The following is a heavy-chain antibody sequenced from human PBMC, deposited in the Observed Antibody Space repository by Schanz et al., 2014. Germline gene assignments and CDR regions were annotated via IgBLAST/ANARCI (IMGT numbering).Heavy chain of an antibody. Sequence: QVQLQQWGAGLLKPSETLSLTCTVSGDSISSGGYYWSWIRQHPGKGLEWIGEIYHSGNTNYNASLKSRVTISVDKSKNQFSLKVRSVTAADTAVYYCARDSLRGATGGYGMDVWGQGTTVTVSS. CDR1: GDSISSGGYY. CDR3: ARDSLRGATGGYGMDV. D-gene: IGHD2-8*02. CDR2: IYHSGNT. V-gene: IGHV4-61*08. J-gene: IGHJ6*02.